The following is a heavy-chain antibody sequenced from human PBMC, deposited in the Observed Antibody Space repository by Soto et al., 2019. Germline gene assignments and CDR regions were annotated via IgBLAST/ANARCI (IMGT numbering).Heavy chain of an antibody. V-gene: IGHV3-20*04. CDR1: GFRIDDFG. Sequence: EVELVESGGGVVRPGGSLRLSCAASGFRIDDFGMSWVRQAPGKGLERVSGITWNGGSTGYADTVKGRFRISRDKAKISRYLQMDRLRADDTAFYYCARVGGVAVALDTFDLWGQGTMVTVSS. J-gene: IGHJ3*01. CDR2: ITWNGGST. CDR3: ARVGGVAVALDTFDL. D-gene: IGHD6-19*01.